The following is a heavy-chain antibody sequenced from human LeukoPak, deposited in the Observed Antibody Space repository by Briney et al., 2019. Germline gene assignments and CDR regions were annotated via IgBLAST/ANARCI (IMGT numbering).Heavy chain of an antibody. CDR3: AKAPVTTCRGAFCYPFDY. J-gene: IGHJ4*02. Sequence: GGSLRLSCAASGFTVSSNYMSWVRQAPGKGLEWVSLIYSGGDTYHADSVKGRFTISRDSSKNTLFLQMNRLRPEDAAVYYCAKAPVTTCRGAFCYPFDYWGLGTLVTVSS. D-gene: IGHD2-15*01. V-gene: IGHV3-53*01. CDR1: GFTVSSNY. CDR2: IYSGGDT.